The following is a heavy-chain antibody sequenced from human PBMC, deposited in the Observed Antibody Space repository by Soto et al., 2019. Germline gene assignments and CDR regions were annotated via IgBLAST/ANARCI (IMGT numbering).Heavy chain of an antibody. J-gene: IGHJ5*02. V-gene: IGHV4-30-2*01. CDR3: AGMPYTSGLGFDP. Sequence: PSETLSLTCNMSGDSYSISTYSWSWIRQPPGKALQWIGFIYQSGVTSYNPSLASRVSISLDRSNNQCSLKLKSVTAADTAVYFCAGMPYTSGLGFDPWGPGTLVTVSS. CDR2: IYQSGVT. D-gene: IGHD6-19*01. CDR1: GDSYSISTYS.